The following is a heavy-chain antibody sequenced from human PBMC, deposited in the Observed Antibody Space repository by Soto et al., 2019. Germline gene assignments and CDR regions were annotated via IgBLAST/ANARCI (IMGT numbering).Heavy chain of an antibody. D-gene: IGHD4-17*01. V-gene: IGHV4-59*01. CDR1: GGSISSYY. CDR3: ARSTPNDYGGNAFDY. Sequence: SETLSLTCTVSGGSISSYYWSWIRQPPGKGLEWIGYIYYSGSTNYNPSLKSRVTISVDTSKNQFSLKLSFVTAADTAVYYCARSTPNDYGGNAFDYWGQGTLVTVSS. J-gene: IGHJ4*02. CDR2: IYYSGST.